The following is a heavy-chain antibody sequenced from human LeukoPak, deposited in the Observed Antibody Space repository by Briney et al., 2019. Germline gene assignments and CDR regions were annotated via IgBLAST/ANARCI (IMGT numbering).Heavy chain of an antibody. CDR2: INHSGST. J-gene: IGHJ4*02. Sequence: SETLSLTCAVYGGSFSGYCWSWIRQPPGKGLEWIGKINHSGSTNYNPSLKSRVTISVDTSKNKYSLKLSSVTAADTAVYYCARGPLQATRPIITMVRGVPRFDYWGQGTLVTVSS. V-gene: IGHV4-34*01. D-gene: IGHD3-10*01. CDR1: GGSFSGYC. CDR3: ARGPLQATRPIITMVRGVPRFDY.